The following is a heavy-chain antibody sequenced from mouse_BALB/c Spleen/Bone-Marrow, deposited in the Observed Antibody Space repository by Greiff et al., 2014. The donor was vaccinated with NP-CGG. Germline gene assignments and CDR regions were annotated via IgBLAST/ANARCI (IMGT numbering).Heavy chain of an antibody. V-gene: IGHV14-3*02. CDR1: GFNIKDTY. Sequence: SGAELVKPGASVKLSCTASGFNIKDTYMHWVKQRPEQGLEWIGRIDPANGNTKYDPKFQSKATITADTSSNTAYLQFISLRSVDSADYYVARYNYGSSQLAYWGQGTLVTVSA. J-gene: IGHJ3*01. CDR3: ARYNYGSSQLAY. CDR2: IDPANGNT. D-gene: IGHD1-1*01.